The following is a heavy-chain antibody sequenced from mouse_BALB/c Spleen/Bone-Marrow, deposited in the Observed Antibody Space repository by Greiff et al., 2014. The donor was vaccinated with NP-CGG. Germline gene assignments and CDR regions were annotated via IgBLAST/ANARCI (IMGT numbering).Heavy chain of an antibody. Sequence: DVHLVESGGGLVQPGGSRKLSCAASGFTFSSFGMHWVRQAPEKGLEWVAYISSGSSTIYYADTVKGRFTISRDNPKNTLFLRMTSLRSEDTAKYYCARLRRYYGYFDYWGQGTTLTASS. CDR1: GFTFSSFG. J-gene: IGHJ2*01. CDR3: ARLRRYYGYFDY. V-gene: IGHV5-17*02. D-gene: IGHD1-1*01. CDR2: ISSGSSTI.